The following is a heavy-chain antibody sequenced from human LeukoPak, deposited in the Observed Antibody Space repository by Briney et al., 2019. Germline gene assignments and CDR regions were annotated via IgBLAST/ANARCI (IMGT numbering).Heavy chain of an antibody. CDR2: IYYSGST. CDR3: ARRAPYSYEWSTLDY. Sequence: SETLSLTCTISGGSISSYYWSWIRQPPGKGLEWIGYIYYSGSTSYNPSLKSRVTILVDTSKNQFSLKLRSVTAADTAVYYCARRAPYSYEWSTLDYWGQGTLVTVSS. D-gene: IGHD5-18*01. V-gene: IGHV4-59*08. J-gene: IGHJ4*02. CDR1: GGSISSYY.